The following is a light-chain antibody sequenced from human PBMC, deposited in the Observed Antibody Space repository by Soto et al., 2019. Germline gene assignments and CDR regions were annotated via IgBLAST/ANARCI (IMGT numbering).Light chain of an antibody. CDR1: QSVSSSY. CDR3: QQYNNWPRNT. J-gene: IGKJ5*01. V-gene: IGKV3-20*01. CDR2: GAS. Sequence: IVLTHSRGTLSLSPWERATLSCRASQSVSSSYLAWYQQKPGQAPRLLIYGASSRATGIPDRFSGSGSGTEFTLTISSLQSEDFAVYYCQQYNNWPRNTFGQGTRLEIK.